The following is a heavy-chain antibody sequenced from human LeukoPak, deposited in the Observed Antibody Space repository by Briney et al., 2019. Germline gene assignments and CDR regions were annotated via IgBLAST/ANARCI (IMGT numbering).Heavy chain of an antibody. J-gene: IGHJ5*02. CDR1: GFTFSEYY. V-gene: IGHV3-11*01. CDR2: ISSSGSTI. D-gene: IGHD3-9*01. Sequence: GGSLRLSCAASGFTFSEYYMSWIRQAPGKGREWVSYISSSGSTIYYADSVKGRFTISRDNAKNSLYLQMNSLRAEDTAVYYCAREDILTPGWFDPWGQGTLVTVSS. CDR3: AREDILTPGWFDP.